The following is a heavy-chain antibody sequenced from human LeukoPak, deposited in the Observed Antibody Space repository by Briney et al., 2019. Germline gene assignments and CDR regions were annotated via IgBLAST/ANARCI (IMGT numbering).Heavy chain of an antibody. Sequence: PGGTLRLSCAASGFTVSSNYMSWVSQAPGKGLELVSIIYSGCSTYYADYVKGRITISRDNSKNTLYRQMNSVRAEDSAVYYCARSILRLDGAFDIWGQGTVVTVSS. D-gene: IGHD3-3*01. V-gene: IGHV3-53*01. CDR1: GFTVSSNY. CDR2: IYSGCST. J-gene: IGHJ3*02. CDR3: ARSILRLDGAFDI.